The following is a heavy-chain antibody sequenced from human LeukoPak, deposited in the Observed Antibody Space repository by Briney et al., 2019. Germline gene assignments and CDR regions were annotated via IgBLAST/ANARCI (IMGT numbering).Heavy chain of an antibody. CDR1: GYTFTSYY. Sequence: GASVKVSCKASGYTFTSYYMHWVRQAPGQGLEWMGIINPSGGSTSYAQKFQGRATMTRDTSTSTVYMELSSLRSEDTAVCYCARDPERGYSGYWGQGTLVTVSS. CDR3: ARDPERGYSGY. V-gene: IGHV1-46*01. D-gene: IGHD5-12*01. CDR2: INPSGGST. J-gene: IGHJ4*02.